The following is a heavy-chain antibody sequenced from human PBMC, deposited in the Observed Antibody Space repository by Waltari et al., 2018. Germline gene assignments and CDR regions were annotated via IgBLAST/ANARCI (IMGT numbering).Heavy chain of an antibody. J-gene: IGHJ6*02. Sequence: QVQLQQWGAGLLKPSETLSLTCAVYGGSFSGSYWSWIRPPPGKGLEWIGEINHSGSTNYNPSLKSRVTISVDTSKNQFSLKLSSVTAADTAVYYCARLQQLVRGEHYYYGMDVWGQGTTVTVSS. V-gene: IGHV4-34*01. D-gene: IGHD6-13*01. CDR2: INHSGST. CDR3: ARLQQLVRGEHYYYGMDV. CDR1: GGSFSGSY.